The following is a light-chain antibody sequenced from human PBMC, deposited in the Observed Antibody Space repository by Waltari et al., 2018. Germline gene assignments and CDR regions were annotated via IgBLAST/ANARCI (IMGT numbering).Light chain of an antibody. Sequence: EIVLTQSPGTLSLSPGERATLSCRASQSIANKYVTWYRQRPGQPPSLLIFGASTRASGVPDRFSGSGFGTEFTLTISRLEPEDFAVYYCQQYGTSVTFGGGTKLEIK. CDR1: QSIANKY. J-gene: IGKJ4*01. CDR2: GAS. V-gene: IGKV3-20*01. CDR3: QQYGTSVT.